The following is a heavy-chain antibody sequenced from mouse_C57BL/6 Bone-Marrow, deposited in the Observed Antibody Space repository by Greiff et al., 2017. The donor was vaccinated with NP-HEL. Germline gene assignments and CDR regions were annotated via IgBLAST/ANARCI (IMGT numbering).Heavy chain of an antibody. CDR1: GFNIKDDY. D-gene: IGHD5-1-1*01. CDR2: IDPENGDT. V-gene: IGHV14-4*01. J-gene: IGHJ4*01. CDR3: TKYPECAMDY. Sequence: EVQLQQSGAELVRPGASVKLSCTASGFNIKDDYMHWVKQRPEQGLEWIGWIDPENGDTEYASKFQGKATITADTSANTAYLQLSSLTSEDTAVYYSTKYPECAMDYWGQGTSVTVSS.